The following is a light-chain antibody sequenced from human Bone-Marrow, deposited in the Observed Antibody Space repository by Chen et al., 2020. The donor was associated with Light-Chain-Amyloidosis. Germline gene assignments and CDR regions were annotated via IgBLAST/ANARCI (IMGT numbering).Light chain of an antibody. J-gene: IGLJ2*01. CDR2: RDT. CDR1: DLPTKY. Sequence: YEPTQPPSVSVSPGQTARITCSGDDLPTKYAYWYQQKPGQAPVLVIHRDTERPSGISERFSGSSSGTTATLTISGVQAEDEADYHCQSADSSGTYEVIFGGGTKLTVL. V-gene: IGLV3-25*03. CDR3: QSADSSGTYEVI.